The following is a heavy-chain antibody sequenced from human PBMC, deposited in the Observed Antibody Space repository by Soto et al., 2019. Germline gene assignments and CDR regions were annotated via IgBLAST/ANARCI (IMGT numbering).Heavy chain of an antibody. CDR3: ASPTREWLPPARDYYYGMDV. CDR2: IIPIFGTA. Sequence: QVQLVQSGAEVKKPGSSVKVSCKASGGTFSSYAISWVRQAPGQGLEWMGGIIPIFGTANYAQKFQGRVTITAEKSTSTAYMEPSSLRSEDTAVYYCASPTREWLPPARDYYYGMDVWGQGTTVTVSS. J-gene: IGHJ6*02. CDR1: GGTFSSYA. V-gene: IGHV1-69*06. D-gene: IGHD3-3*01.